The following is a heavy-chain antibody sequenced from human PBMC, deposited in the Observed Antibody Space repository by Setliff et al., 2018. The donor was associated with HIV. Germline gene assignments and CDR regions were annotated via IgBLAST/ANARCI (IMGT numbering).Heavy chain of an antibody. CDR1: GYTFTAHF. J-gene: IGHJ4*02. CDR3: AVPITRTDYEGPDY. V-gene: IGHV1-2*06. CDR2: INPNSGAA. Sequence: ASVKVSCKASGYTFTAHFLHWVRQAPGQGLEWMGRINPNSGAADYAQNFQGRVTMTRATSMSTAYMEVSNLRSNDTATYYCAVPITRTDYEGPDYWGQGTLVTVSS. D-gene: IGHD4-17*01.